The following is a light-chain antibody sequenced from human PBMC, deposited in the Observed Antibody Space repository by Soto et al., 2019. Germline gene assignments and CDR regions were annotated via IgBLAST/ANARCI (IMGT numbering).Light chain of an antibody. J-gene: IGLJ1*01. CDR2: EVS. CDR1: SSDIGTYNR. V-gene: IGLV2-14*01. Sequence: QSVLTQPASVSGSPGQSITISCTGTSSDIGTYNRVSWYQQNPGKAPKLLIYEVSNRPLGVSNRLSGSKSGHTASLTISGLQAEDETDYYCCSFTTISTYVFGTGTKVTVL. CDR3: CSFTTISTYV.